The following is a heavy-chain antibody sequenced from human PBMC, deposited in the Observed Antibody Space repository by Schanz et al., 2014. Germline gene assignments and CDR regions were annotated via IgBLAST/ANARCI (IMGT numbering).Heavy chain of an antibody. CDR1: GGTFSSYT. J-gene: IGHJ6*02. D-gene: IGHD3-9*01. V-gene: IGHV1-69*04. Sequence: VQLVQSGAEVKKPGASVKVSCKASGGTFSSYTINWVRQAPGQGLEWMGRIIPILDKTNYAQKFQGRVTMTADKSTSTVYMEVSGLRSEDTAVYYCAKVDRTRYYAMDVWGQGTTVTVSS. CDR3: AKVDRTRYYAMDV. CDR2: IIPILDKT.